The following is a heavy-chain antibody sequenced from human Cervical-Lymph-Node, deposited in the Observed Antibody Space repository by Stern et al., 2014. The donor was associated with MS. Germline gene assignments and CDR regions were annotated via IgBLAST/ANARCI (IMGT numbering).Heavy chain of an antibody. CDR2: VWYDGSNK. CDR1: GFTFGSYG. CDR3: AKDGEEGVSSTLGVDY. V-gene: IGHV3-33*06. J-gene: IGHJ4*02. Sequence: QVQLVESGGGVVQPGRSLRLSCAASGFTFGSYGMHWVRQDPGKGLEWVAGVWYDGSNKYYADSVKGRFTISRDNSKNTLYLQMNTLRAEDTAVYYCAKDGEEGVSSTLGVDYWGQGTLVTVSS. D-gene: IGHD2-2*01.